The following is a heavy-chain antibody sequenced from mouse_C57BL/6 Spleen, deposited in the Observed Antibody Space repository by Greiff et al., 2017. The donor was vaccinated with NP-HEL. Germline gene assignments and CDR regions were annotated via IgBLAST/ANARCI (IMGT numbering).Heavy chain of an antibody. J-gene: IGHJ2*01. CDR3: TRVTIVTSYYFDY. CDR1: GFTFSSYA. Sequence: EVMLVESGEGLVKPGGSLKLSCAASGFTFSSYAMSWVRQTPEKRLEWVAYISSGGDYIYYADTVKGRFTISRDNARNTLYLQMISLKSEDTAMYYCTRVTIVTSYYFDYWGQGTTLTVSS. CDR2: ISSGGDYI. D-gene: IGHD2-5*01. V-gene: IGHV5-9-1*02.